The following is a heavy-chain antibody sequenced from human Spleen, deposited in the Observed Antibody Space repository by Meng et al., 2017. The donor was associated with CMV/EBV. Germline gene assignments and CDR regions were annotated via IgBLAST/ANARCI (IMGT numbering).Heavy chain of an antibody. D-gene: IGHD1-26*01. CDR3: TSYSETY. CDR1: GFTCSPAW. V-gene: IGHV3-15*01. Sequence: LSCAACGFTCSPAWMGWVRQAPGKGLECVDRIKSNTDGGTIAYATPVKGRFIISRDDSTDTLFLQISSLKTEDTAVYYCTSYSETYWGPGTPVTVSS. CDR2: IKSNTDGGTI. J-gene: IGHJ4*01.